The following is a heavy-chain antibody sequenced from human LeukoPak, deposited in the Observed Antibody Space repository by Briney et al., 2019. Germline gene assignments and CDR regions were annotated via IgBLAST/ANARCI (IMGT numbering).Heavy chain of an antibody. V-gene: IGHV1-18*01. J-gene: IGHJ5*02. CDR3: ARADLGGSGWSLGRPFDP. CDR1: GYTFTSYG. D-gene: IGHD6-19*01. CDR2: ISAYNGNT. Sequence: ASVKVSCKASGYTFTSYGISWVRQAPGQGLEWMGWISAYNGNTNYAQKLQGRVTMTTDTSTSTAYMELRSLRSDDTAVYYCARADLGGSGWSLGRPFDPWGQGTLVTVSS.